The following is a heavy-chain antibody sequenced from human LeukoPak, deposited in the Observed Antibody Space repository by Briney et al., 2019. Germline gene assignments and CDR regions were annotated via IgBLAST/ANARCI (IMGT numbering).Heavy chain of an antibody. D-gene: IGHD1-7*01. Sequence: SGGSLRLSCAASGFTFSSYALHWVRQAPGTGLEWVAVISYDGSNKYYADSVKGRFTISRDNSKNTLYLQMNSLRTGDTAVYYCARSTLELGDAFDIWGQGTTVTVAS. CDR2: ISYDGSNK. J-gene: IGHJ3*02. CDR1: GFTFSSYA. V-gene: IGHV3-30*04. CDR3: ARSTLELGDAFDI.